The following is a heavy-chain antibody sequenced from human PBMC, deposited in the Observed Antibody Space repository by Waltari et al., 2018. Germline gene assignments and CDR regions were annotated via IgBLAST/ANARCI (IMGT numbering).Heavy chain of an antibody. Sequence: QVQLQQWGAGLLKPSETLSLTCAVYGGSFSGYYWSWIRQPPGKGLEWIGEINHSGSTNYNPSLKRRVTISVDTSKNQFSLKLSSVTAADTAVYYCARIRVRGAAKTNWGQGTLVTVSS. J-gene: IGHJ4*02. CDR2: INHSGST. CDR3: ARIRVRGAAKTN. V-gene: IGHV4-34*01. CDR1: GGSFSGYY. D-gene: IGHD3-10*01.